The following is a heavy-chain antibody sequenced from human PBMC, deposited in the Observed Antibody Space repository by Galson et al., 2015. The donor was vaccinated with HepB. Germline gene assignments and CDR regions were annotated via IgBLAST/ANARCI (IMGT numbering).Heavy chain of an antibody. CDR2: LYPGDSDT. Sequence: QSGAEVKQPGESLKISCKGSSYTFTNYWIGWVRQMPGKGLEWMGILYPGDSDTRYRPSFQGQDSISADKSITTASLQWSSLKASDSGMYYCTSFGSGPTTATFDIWGQGTMVTVSS. V-gene: IGHV5-51*03. CDR1: SYTFTNYW. J-gene: IGHJ3*02. D-gene: IGHD6-19*01. CDR3: TSFGSGPTTATFDI.